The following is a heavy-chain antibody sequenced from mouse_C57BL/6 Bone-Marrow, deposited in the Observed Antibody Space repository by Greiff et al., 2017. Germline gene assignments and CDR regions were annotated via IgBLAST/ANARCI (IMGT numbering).Heavy chain of an antibody. V-gene: IGHV1-26*01. CDR2: INPKNGGT. J-gene: IGHJ2*01. Sequence: EVQLQQSGPELVKPGASVKISCKASGYTFTDYYMNWVKQSHGKSLEWIGDINPKNGGTSYNEKLKGKATFTVDKSSSTAYMELRSLTSEDSAVYYCARDYYDSSWYFDYWGQGTILTVSS. CDR1: GYTFTDYY. D-gene: IGHD1-1*01. CDR3: ARDYYDSSWYFDY.